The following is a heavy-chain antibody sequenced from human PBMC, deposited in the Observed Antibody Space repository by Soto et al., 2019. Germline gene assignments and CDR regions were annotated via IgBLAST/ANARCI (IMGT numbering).Heavy chain of an antibody. V-gene: IGHV3-15*01. CDR2: IKSNADGGST. CDR1: GFTFANAL. CDR3: LLGLEA. Sequence: EVKLVESGGDLVKPGGSLRLSCAASGFTFANALMTWVRQAPGKGLEWVGRIKSNADGGSTDYAAPVTSRFTLSQDGSKNMAYPPMNSLESGGTAVDYCLLGLEAWGQGTLVTVSS. J-gene: IGHJ5*02. D-gene: IGHD3-16*01.